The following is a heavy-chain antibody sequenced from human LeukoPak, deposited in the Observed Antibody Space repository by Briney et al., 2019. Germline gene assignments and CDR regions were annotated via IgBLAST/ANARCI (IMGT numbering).Heavy chain of an antibody. V-gene: IGHV5-51*01. J-gene: IGHJ4*02. CDR2: IYPGDSDT. D-gene: IGHD6-13*01. Sequence: GESLQISCKGSGYSFTSYWIGWVRQMPGKGLEWMGIIYPGDSDTRYSPSFQGQVTISADKSISTAYLQWSSLKASDTAMYYCAVGIAAARYYFDYWGQGTLVTVSS. CDR3: AVGIAAARYYFDY. CDR1: GYSFTSYW.